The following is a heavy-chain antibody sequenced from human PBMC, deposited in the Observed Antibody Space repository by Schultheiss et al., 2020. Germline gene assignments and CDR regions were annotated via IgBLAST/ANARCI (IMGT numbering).Heavy chain of an antibody. D-gene: IGHD3-16*01. CDR2: IYTSGST. Sequence: SETLPLTCTVSGGSISSYYWSWIRQPDGKGLEWIGRIYTSGSTYYNPSLKSRVTISVDTSKNQFSLKLSSVTAADTAVYYCARDTGWDGMDVWGQGTTVTVAS. J-gene: IGHJ6*02. V-gene: IGHV4-4*07. CDR1: GGSISSYY. CDR3: ARDTGWDGMDV.